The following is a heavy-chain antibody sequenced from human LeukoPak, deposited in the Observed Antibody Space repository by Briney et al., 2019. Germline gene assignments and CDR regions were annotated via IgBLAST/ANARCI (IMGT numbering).Heavy chain of an antibody. Sequence: PGGSLRLSCAASGFTFSGSAMSWVRQAPGKGLEWVSAITDAGDTTNYADSVKGRFTIPRDNSKNTLYLQMNSLRAEDTAVYYCAKRRYDRSGYFDYWGQGTLATVSS. CDR3: AKRRYDRSGYFDY. D-gene: IGHD3-22*01. CDR1: GFTFSGSA. CDR2: ITDAGDTT. J-gene: IGHJ4*02. V-gene: IGHV3-23*01.